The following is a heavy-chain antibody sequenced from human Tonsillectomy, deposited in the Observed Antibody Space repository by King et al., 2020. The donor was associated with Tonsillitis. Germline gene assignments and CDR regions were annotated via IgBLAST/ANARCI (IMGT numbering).Heavy chain of an antibody. Sequence: VQLVESGGGVKKPGESLKISCRVFGYYFTTYWIAWVRQMPGKGLEWMGVIYPGDSDTRYSPSFQGQVTISADKSISTAYLQWKSLKASDTAIYYCARSDSTWPPDYWGQGTLV. J-gene: IGHJ4*02. CDR2: IYPGDSDT. D-gene: IGHD2-2*01. V-gene: IGHV5-51*01. CDR1: GYYFTTYW. CDR3: ARSDSTWPPDY.